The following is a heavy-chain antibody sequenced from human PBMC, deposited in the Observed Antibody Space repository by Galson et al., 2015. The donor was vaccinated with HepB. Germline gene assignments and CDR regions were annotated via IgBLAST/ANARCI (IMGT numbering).Heavy chain of an antibody. V-gene: IGHV3-21*01. D-gene: IGHD6-13*01. CDR3: ARVGGSSSWYPGSTHTRGLLLFGMDV. CDR1: GFTFSSYS. CDR2: ISSSSSYI. J-gene: IGHJ6*02. Sequence: SLRLSCAASGFTFSSYSMNWVRQAPGKGLEWVSSISSSSSYIYYADSVKGRFTISRDNAKNSLYLQMNSLRAEDTAVYYCARVGGSSSWYPGSTHTRGLLLFGMDVWGQGTTVTVSS.